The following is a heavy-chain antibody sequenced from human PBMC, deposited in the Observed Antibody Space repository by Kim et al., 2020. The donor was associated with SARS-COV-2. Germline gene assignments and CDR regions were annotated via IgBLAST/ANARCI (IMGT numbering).Heavy chain of an antibody. V-gene: IGHV3-48*02. Sequence: ADSVKGRFTISRDNAKNSLYLQMNSLRDEDTAVYYCASSSGFFGFDAFDIWGQGTMVTVSS. CDR3: ASSSGFFGFDAFDI. D-gene: IGHD3-22*01. J-gene: IGHJ3*02.